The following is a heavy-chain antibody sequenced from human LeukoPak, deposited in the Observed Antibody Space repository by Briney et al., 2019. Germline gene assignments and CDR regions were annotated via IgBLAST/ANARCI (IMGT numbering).Heavy chain of an antibody. V-gene: IGHV3-48*02. Sequence: PGGSLRLPCAASGFTFSSYSMNWVRQAPGKGLEWVSYISSSSSTIYYADSVKGRFTISRDNAKNSLYLQMSILRDEDTAVYYCARDKSISSGDFDYWGQGTLVTVSS. CDR2: ISSSSSTI. J-gene: IGHJ4*02. CDR3: ARDKSISSGDFDY. CDR1: GFTFSSYS. D-gene: IGHD7-27*01.